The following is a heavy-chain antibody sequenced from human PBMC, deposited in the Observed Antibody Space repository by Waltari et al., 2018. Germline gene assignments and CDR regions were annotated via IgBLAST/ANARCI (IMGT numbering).Heavy chain of an antibody. Sequence: EVQLVESGGGLLQPGRSLRLSCAAAGFNFNDYAMHWVRQAPGKGLEWVSGISWNSGVIADADSVKGRFTISRDNAKNSLYLQMNSLRAEDTALYYCAKDKEGWSSFDYWGQGALVTVSS. CDR3: AKDKEGWSSFDY. CDR2: ISWNSGVI. D-gene: IGHD6-19*01. V-gene: IGHV3-9*01. J-gene: IGHJ4*02. CDR1: GFNFNDYA.